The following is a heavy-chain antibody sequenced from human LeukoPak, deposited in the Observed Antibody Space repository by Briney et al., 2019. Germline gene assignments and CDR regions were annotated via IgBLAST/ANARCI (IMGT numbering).Heavy chain of an antibody. CDR1: GFTFSSYA. J-gene: IGHJ6*02. V-gene: IGHV3-23*01. Sequence: QPGGSLRLSCAASGFTFSSYAMIWVRQAPGKGLEWVSAISGSGYYTYYADSVKGRFSISRDNSKNTLYLQMNSLRAEDTAVYYCARVLLWFGKYGMDVWGQGTTVTVSS. CDR2: ISGSGYYT. CDR3: ARVLLWFGKYGMDV. D-gene: IGHD3-10*01.